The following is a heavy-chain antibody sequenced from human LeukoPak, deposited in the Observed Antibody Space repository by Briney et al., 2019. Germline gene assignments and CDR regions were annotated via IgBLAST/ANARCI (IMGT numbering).Heavy chain of an antibody. D-gene: IGHD3-22*01. CDR3: ARDRDGHYYDSSGPLDY. CDR2: ISSNGGST. V-gene: IGHV3-64*01. CDR1: GFTFSSYA. Sequence: GGSLRLSCAASGFTFSSYAMHWVRQAPGKGLEYVSAISSNGGSTYYASSVKGRFTISRDNSKNTLYLQMGSLRAEDMAVYYCARDRDGHYYDSSGPLDYWGQGTLVTVSS. J-gene: IGHJ4*02.